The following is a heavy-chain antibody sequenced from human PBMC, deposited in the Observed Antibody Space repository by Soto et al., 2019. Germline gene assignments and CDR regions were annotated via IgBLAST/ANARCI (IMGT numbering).Heavy chain of an antibody. Sequence: AASVKVSCKASGYTFTSDYMHWVRQAPGQGLEWMGIINPSGGSTSYAQKFQGSATMTRDTSTSTVYMELSSLRSEDTAVYYCAKGQNSGTYRFYFDYWGQGALVNVSS. CDR2: INPSGGST. D-gene: IGHD1-26*01. V-gene: IGHV1-46*01. J-gene: IGHJ4*02. CDR3: AKGQNSGTYRFYFDY. CDR1: GYTFTSDY.